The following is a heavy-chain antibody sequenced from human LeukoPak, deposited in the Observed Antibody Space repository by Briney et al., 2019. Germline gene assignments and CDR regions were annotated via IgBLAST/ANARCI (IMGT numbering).Heavy chain of an antibody. V-gene: IGHV6-1*01. CDR2: TYYRSKWYY. D-gene: IGHD3-16*01. CDR3: ARGGGLDV. Sequence: SQTLSLTCVISGDSVSSNSAAWNWIRQSPSRGLEWLGRTYYRSKWYYDYSVAVKSRVTINPDTSKNQFSLQLSSVTPEDTAVYYCARGGGLDVWGQGATVTVSS. CDR1: GDSVSSNSAA. J-gene: IGHJ6*02.